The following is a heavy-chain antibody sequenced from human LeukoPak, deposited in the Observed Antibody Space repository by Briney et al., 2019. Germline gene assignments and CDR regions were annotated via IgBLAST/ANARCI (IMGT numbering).Heavy chain of an antibody. CDR2: ISSSGSTI. V-gene: IGHV3-48*03. D-gene: IGHD6-13*01. CDR3: ARVAIAAGGGELDY. CDR1: GFTFSSYE. Sequence: GGSLRLSCAASGFTFSSYEMNWVRQAPGKGLEWVSYISSSGSTIYYADSVKGRFTISRDNAKNSLYLQMNSLRAEDTAVYYCARVAIAAGGGELDYWGQGTLVTVSS. J-gene: IGHJ4*02.